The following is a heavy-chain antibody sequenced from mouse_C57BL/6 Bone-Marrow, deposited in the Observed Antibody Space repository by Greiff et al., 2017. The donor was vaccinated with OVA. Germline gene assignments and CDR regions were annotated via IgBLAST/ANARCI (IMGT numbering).Heavy chain of an antibody. Sequence: VKLQESGGDLVKPGGSLKLSCAASGFTFSSYGMSWVRQTPDKRLEWVATISSGGSYTYYPDSVKGRFTISRDNAKSTLYLQMSSLQSEDTAMYYCARGGEFDYWGQGTTRTVSS. J-gene: IGHJ2*01. CDR3: ARGGEFDY. V-gene: IGHV5-6*02. CDR1: GFTFSSYG. CDR2: ISSGGSYT.